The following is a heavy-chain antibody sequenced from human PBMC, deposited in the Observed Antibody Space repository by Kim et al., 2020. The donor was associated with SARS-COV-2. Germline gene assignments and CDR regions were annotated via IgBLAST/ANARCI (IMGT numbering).Heavy chain of an antibody. CDR1: GFTFSSYA. CDR3: AKDNRKSYSSSWYDY. Sequence: GGSLRLSCAASGFTFSSYAMSWVRQAPGKGLEWVSAISGSGGSTYYADSVKGRFTISRDNSKNTLYLQMNSLRAEDTAVYYCAKDNRKSYSSSWYDYWGQGTLVTVSS. V-gene: IGHV3-23*01. CDR2: ISGSGGST. J-gene: IGHJ4*02. D-gene: IGHD6-13*01.